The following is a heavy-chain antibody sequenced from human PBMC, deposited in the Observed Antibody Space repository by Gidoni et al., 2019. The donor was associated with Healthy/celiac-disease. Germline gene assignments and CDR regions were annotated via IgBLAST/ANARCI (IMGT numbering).Heavy chain of an antibody. Sequence: EVQLLESGGGLVQPGGSLRLSCEASGFPFSSYAIRWVRQAPGKGVAWVSAISGSGGSTYYADSVKGRFTISRDNSKNTLYLQMNSLRAEDTAVYYCANSPTHYGDHSNQFDYWGQGTLVTVSS. V-gene: IGHV3-23*01. J-gene: IGHJ4*02. CDR1: GFPFSSYA. D-gene: IGHD4-17*01. CDR2: ISGSGGST. CDR3: ANSPTHYGDHSNQFDY.